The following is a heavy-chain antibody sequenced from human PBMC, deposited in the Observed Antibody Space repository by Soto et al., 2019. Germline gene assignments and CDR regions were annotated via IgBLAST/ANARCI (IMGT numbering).Heavy chain of an antibody. CDR3: AKDIPLSIAARPGYFDY. CDR1: GFTFDDYA. CDR2: ISWNSGSI. J-gene: IGHJ4*02. D-gene: IGHD6-6*01. Sequence: GGSLRLSCAASGFTFDDYAMHWVRQAPGKGLEWVSGISWNSGSIGYADSVKGRFTISRDNTKNSLYLQMNSLRAEDTALYYCAKDIPLSIAARPGYFDYWGQGTLVTVSS. V-gene: IGHV3-9*01.